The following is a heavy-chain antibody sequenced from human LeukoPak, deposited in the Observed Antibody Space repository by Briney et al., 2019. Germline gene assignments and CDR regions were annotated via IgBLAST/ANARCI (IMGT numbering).Heavy chain of an antibody. CDR1: GLALRGYW. J-gene: IGHJ4*02. CDR2: IKQDGSER. D-gene: IGHD6-13*01. V-gene: IGHV3-7*03. Sequence: GGSLRLSCAASGLALRGYWMSWVRQAPGKGLEGVANIKQDGSERYYVDSVKGRFTISRDNAKNSLYLQMNSLRAEDTAVYYCARDSHASSWYQDYWGQGTLVTVSS. CDR3: ARDSHASSWYQDY.